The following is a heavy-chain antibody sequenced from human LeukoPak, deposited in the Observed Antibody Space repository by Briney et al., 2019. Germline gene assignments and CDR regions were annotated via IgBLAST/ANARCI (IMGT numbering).Heavy chain of an antibody. V-gene: IGHV1-18*01. Sequence: ASVKVSFKASGYTFTSYGISWVRQAPGQGLEWMGWISAYNGNTNYAQKLQGRVTMTTDTSTSTAYMELRSLRSDDTAVYYCARGADYDFWSGSTHYAFDIWGQGTMVTVSS. D-gene: IGHD3-3*01. J-gene: IGHJ3*02. CDR1: GYTFTSYG. CDR2: ISAYNGNT. CDR3: ARGADYDFWSGSTHYAFDI.